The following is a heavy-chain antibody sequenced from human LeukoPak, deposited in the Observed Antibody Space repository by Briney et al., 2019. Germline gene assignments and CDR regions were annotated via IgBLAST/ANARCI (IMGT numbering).Heavy chain of an antibody. J-gene: IGHJ4*02. D-gene: IGHD5-18*01. CDR2: IGNSGSPI. V-gene: IGHV3-48*03. CDR1: GFTFSSYE. Sequence: AGSLRLSCAASGFTFSSYEMNWVRQGPGKGLEWVSYIGNSGSPIYYADSVKGRFTISRDNAKNSLYLQMNSLRAEDTAVYYCAGDPEYSYEDYFDYWGQGTLVSVSS. CDR3: AGDPEYSYEDYFDY.